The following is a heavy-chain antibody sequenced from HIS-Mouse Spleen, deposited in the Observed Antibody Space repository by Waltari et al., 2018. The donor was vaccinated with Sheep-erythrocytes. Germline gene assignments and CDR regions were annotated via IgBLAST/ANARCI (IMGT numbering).Heavy chain of an antibody. Sequence: EVQLVESGGGLIQPGGSLRLSCAASGFTVSSNYMSWVRQAPGKGLEWVSVYNKGGHKYYADSVKGRFTMSRDNSKNTLYLQMNSLRAEDTAVYYCARDKVQAYYYGSGSPRRYGMDVWGQGTTVTVSS. V-gene: IGHV3-53*01. D-gene: IGHD3-10*01. J-gene: IGHJ6*02. CDR2: YNKGGHK. CDR1: GFTVSSNY. CDR3: ARDKVQAYYYGSGSPRRYGMDV.